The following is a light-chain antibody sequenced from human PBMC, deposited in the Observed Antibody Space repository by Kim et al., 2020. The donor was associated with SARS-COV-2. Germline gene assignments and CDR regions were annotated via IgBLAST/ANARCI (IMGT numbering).Light chain of an antibody. Sequence: LSVSPGERATLSCRAGQSVSHNLAWYQQKLGQAPRLLVYGASTRATGIPARFSGSGFGTDFTLTISSLQSEDFAVYYCQQYNSWYTFGQGTKLEI. V-gene: IGKV3-15*01. CDR3: QQYNSWYT. J-gene: IGKJ2*01. CDR1: QSVSHN. CDR2: GAS.